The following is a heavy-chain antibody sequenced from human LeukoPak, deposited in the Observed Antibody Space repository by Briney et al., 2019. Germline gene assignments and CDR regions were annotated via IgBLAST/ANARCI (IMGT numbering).Heavy chain of an antibody. CDR1: GYTFTGYG. Sequence: GASVKVSCKASGYTFTGYGISWVRQAPGQGLEWMGWISAYNGNTNYAQKLQGRVAMTTDTSTSTAYMELRSLRSDDTAVYYCARSASGVSGYVLDYWGQGTLVTVSS. V-gene: IGHV1-18*01. CDR2: ISAYNGNT. CDR3: ARSASGVSGYVLDY. J-gene: IGHJ4*02. D-gene: IGHD3-22*01.